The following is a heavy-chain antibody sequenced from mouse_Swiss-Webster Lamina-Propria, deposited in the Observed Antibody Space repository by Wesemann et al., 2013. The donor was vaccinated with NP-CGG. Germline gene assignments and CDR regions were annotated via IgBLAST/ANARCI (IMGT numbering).Heavy chain of an antibody. Sequence: QVQLQQSGAELVRPGVSVKISCKGSGYTFTDYAMHWVKQSHAKSLEWIGVISTYYGDASYNQKFKGKATMTVDKSSSTAYMELARLTSEDSAIYYCARDGVWFAYWGQGTLVTVSA. CDR1: GYTFTDYA. J-gene: IGHJ3*01. CDR3: ARDGVWFAY. CDR2: ISTYYGDA. V-gene: IGHV1S137*01. D-gene: IGHD3-3*01.